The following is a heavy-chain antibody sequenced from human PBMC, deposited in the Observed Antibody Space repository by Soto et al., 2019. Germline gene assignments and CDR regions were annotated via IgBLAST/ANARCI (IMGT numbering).Heavy chain of an antibody. CDR2: IKSKFDGGRI. CDR1: GFTFSGAW. D-gene: IGHD1-7*01. Sequence: EHLVESGGGPVKPGGSLRLSCAASGFTFSGAWMSWVRQVPGKGLEWVGRIKSKFDGGRIDYAASVKGRFSISRDDSANTLFLQMNSLKTEDTAVYFCTTSVTGTPRAIDYWGQGTLVTVSS. J-gene: IGHJ4*02. V-gene: IGHV3-15*01. CDR3: TTSVTGTPRAIDY.